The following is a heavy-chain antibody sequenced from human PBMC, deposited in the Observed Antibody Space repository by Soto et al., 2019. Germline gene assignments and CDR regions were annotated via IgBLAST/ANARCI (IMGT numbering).Heavy chain of an antibody. CDR2: INNRGDTT. CDR1: GFNFKSYE. D-gene: IGHD3-16*01. CDR3: ANLWDAENYYYGMDV. J-gene: IGHJ6*02. Sequence: EVQLVESGGGLIQPGGSLRLSCEGSGFNFKSYEMNWVRQAPGKGLEWVAFINNRGDTTYYAESVKGRFSISRDNTKNSLYLQMTSLRVEDTAVYYCANLWDAENYYYGMDVWGQGTTVTVS. V-gene: IGHV3-48*03.